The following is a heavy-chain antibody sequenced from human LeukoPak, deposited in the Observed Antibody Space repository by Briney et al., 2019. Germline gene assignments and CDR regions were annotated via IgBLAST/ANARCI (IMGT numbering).Heavy chain of an antibody. CDR2: IKQDGSEK. CDR3: AREGEIAAAGPYGMGV. J-gene: IGHJ6*02. V-gene: IGHV3-7*01. Sequence: GGSLRLSCAASGFTFSSYWMSWVRQAPGKGLEWVANIKQDGSEKYYVDSVKGRFTISRDNAKNSLYLQMNSLRAEDTAVYYCAREGEIAAAGPYGMGVWGQGTTVTVSS. D-gene: IGHD6-13*01. CDR1: GFTFSSYW.